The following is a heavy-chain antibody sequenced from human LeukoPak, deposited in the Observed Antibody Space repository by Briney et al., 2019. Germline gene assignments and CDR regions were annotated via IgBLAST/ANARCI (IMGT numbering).Heavy chain of an antibody. CDR1: GYTFTGYY. V-gene: IGHV1-2*02. CDR3: ARTSSSSGWYLAPDFDY. Sequence: ASVKVSCKASGYTFTGYYMHWVRQAPGQGLEWMGWINPNSGGTNYAQKFQGRVTMTRDTPISTAYMELSRLRSDDTAVYYCARTSSSSGWYLAPDFDYWGQGTLVTVSS. J-gene: IGHJ4*02. CDR2: INPNSGGT. D-gene: IGHD6-19*01.